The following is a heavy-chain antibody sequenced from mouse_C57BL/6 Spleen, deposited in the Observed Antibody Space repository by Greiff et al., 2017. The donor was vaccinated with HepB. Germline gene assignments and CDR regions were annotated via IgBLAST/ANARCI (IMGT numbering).Heavy chain of an antibody. J-gene: IGHJ1*03. CDR1: GYAFSSSW. CDR2: IYPGDGDT. V-gene: IGHV1-82*01. Sequence: QVQLKQSGPELVKPGASVKISCKASGYAFSSSWMNWVQQRPGKGLEWIGRIYPGDGDTNYNGKFKGKATLTADKSSSTAYMQLSSLTSEDSAVYFCARRSHYYGSSYWYFDVWGTGTTVTVSS. D-gene: IGHD1-1*01. CDR3: ARRSHYYGSSYWYFDV.